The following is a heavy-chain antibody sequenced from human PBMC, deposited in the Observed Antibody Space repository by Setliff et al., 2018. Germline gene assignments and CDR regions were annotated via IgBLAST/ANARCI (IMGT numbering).Heavy chain of an antibody. CDR1: GGSLSGSSDY. CDR3: AKGDGGYPSDS. D-gene: IGHD2-15*01. Sequence: PSETLSLTCSVSGGSLSGSSDYWGWIRQPPGKGLEWIGSVHYSGTTYYNPSLKSRLTMSVDTSKNHFSLRVSSVTAADTAVYYCAKGDGGYPSDSWGQGILVT. J-gene: IGHJ4*02. CDR2: VHYSGTT. V-gene: IGHV4-39*07.